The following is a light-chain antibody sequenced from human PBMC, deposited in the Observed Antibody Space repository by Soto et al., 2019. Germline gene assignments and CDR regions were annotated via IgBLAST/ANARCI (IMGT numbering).Light chain of an antibody. J-gene: IGKJ4*01. Sequence: EIVMTQSPAPLSVSPGERATLSCRASQSVSSDLAWYQQKPGQAPRLLIYGASTRATGIQARFSGSGSGTEFTLTISSLQSEDFAVYYCQQYNNWPLTFGGGTKVDIK. V-gene: IGKV3-15*01. CDR2: GAS. CDR1: QSVSSD. CDR3: QQYNNWPLT.